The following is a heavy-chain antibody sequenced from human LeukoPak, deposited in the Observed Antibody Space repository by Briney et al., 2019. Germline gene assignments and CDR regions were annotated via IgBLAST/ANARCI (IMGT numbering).Heavy chain of an antibody. CDR3: ARVSLKGSTEYDY. V-gene: IGHV1-69*05. CDR1: GGTFSSYA. Sequence: ASVKVSCKASGGTFSSYAISWVRQAPGQVLEWMGGIIPIFGTANYAQKFQGRVTITTDESTSTAYMELSSLRSEDTAVYYCARVSLKGSTEYDYWGQGTLVTVSS. J-gene: IGHJ4*02. CDR2: IIPIFGTA. D-gene: IGHD2-15*01.